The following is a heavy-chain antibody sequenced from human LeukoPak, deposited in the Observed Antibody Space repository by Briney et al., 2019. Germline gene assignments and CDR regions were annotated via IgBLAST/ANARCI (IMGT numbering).Heavy chain of an antibody. Sequence: SVKVSCKASGGTFSSYAISWVRQAPGQGLEWMGGIIPIFGTANYAQKFQGRVTITADESTSTAYMELSSLRSEDTAVYYCATPSALRFLEWLLPDYYGMDVWGQGTTVTVSS. D-gene: IGHD3-3*01. J-gene: IGHJ6*02. CDR2: IIPIFGTA. CDR1: GGTFSSYA. V-gene: IGHV1-69*13. CDR3: ATPSALRFLEWLLPDYYGMDV.